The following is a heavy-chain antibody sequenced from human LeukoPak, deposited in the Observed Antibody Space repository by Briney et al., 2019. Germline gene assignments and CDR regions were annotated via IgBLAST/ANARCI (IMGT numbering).Heavy chain of an antibody. D-gene: IGHD6-6*01. CDR3: ARFGALARYYYYGMDV. Sequence: SETLSLTCAVYGGSFSGYYWSWIRQPPGKGLEWIGEINHSGSTNYNPSLKSRVTISGDTSKNQFSLKRSSVTAADTAVYYCARFGALARYYYYGMDVWGQGTTVTVSS. CDR2: INHSGST. V-gene: IGHV4-34*01. J-gene: IGHJ6*02. CDR1: GGSFSGYY.